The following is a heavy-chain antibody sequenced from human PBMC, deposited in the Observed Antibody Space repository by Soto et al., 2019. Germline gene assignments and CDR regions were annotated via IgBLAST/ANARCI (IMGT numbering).Heavy chain of an antibody. CDR2: TYYRSKWYN. Sequence: SQTLSLTCAVSGDSVSSNSAAWNWIRQSPSRGLEWLGRTYYRSKWYNDYAVSVKSRVTINPDTSKNQFSLQLNSVTPEDTAVYYCARSGNTAMAKSLDYWGQGTLVTVSS. CDR3: ARSGNTAMAKSLDY. CDR1: GDSVSSNSAA. V-gene: IGHV6-1*01. J-gene: IGHJ4*02. D-gene: IGHD5-18*01.